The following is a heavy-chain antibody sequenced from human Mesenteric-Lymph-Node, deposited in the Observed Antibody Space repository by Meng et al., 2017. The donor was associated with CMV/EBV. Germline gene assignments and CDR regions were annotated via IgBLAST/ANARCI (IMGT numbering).Heavy chain of an antibody. CDR3: ASHPPDEVSTLFDY. CDR2: ISAYNGNT. Sequence: ASVKVSCKASGYTFTSYGISWVRQAPGQGLEWMGWISAYNGNTNYAQKLQGRVTMTTDTSTSTAYMELRSLRSDDTAVYYCASHPPDEVSTLFDYWGQGTLVTVSS. D-gene: IGHD5/OR15-5a*01. V-gene: IGHV1-18*01. J-gene: IGHJ4*02. CDR1: GYTFTSYG.